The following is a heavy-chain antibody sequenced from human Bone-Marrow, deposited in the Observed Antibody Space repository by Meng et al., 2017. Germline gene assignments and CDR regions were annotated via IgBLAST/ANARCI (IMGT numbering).Heavy chain of an antibody. D-gene: IGHD6-13*01. V-gene: IGHV1-2*06. CDR3: ARDEDISAAGKLFGDY. CDR2: INPKSGDT. Sequence: QGHVGGAGAEVKMPGASVKASCKASGYTCPDYWLHWVRRAPGQGLEWMGRINPKSGDTHYAQRFQGRVTMTGDTSISTAYMELSGLRSDDTAMYYCARDEDISAAGKLFGDYWGQGTLVTVSS. J-gene: IGHJ4*02. CDR1: GYTCPDYW.